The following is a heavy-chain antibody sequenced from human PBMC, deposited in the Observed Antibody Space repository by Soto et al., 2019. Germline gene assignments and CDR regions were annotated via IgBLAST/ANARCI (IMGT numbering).Heavy chain of an antibody. J-gene: IGHJ6*03. D-gene: IGHD3-9*01. CDR3: ARGLLRYVGWSALDYMDV. CDR2: INPSGGST. Sequence: ASVKVSCKASGYTFTSYYMHWVRQAPGQGLEWMGIINPSGGSTSYAQKFQGRVTMTRDTSTSTVYMELSSLRSEDTAVDYCARGLLRYVGWSALDYMDVWGKGTTVTVSS. V-gene: IGHV1-46*03. CDR1: GYTFTSYY.